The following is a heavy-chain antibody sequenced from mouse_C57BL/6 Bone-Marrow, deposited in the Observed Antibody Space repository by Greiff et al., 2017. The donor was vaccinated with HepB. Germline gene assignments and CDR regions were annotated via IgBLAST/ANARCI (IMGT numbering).Heavy chain of an antibody. J-gene: IGHJ2*01. CDR1: GYSFTGYY. D-gene: IGHD4-1*01. V-gene: IGHV1-42*01. CDR2: INPSTGGT. CDR3: ARRRTGYYFDY. Sequence: VQLQQSGPELVKPGASVKISCKASGYSFTGYYMNWVKQSPEKSLEWIGEINPSTGGTTYNQKFKAKATLTVDKSSSTAYMQLKSLTSEDSAVYYCARRRTGYYFDYWGQGTTLTVSS.